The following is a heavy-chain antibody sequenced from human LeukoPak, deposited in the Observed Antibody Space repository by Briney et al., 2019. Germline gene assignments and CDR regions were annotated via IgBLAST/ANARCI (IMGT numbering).Heavy chain of an antibody. CDR1: GFTFSDYY. V-gene: IGHV3-11*04. Sequence: KPGGSLRLSCAASGFTFSDYYMSWIRQAPGKGLEWVSYISSSGSTIYYADSVKGRFTISRDNAKNSLYLEMNSLRAEDTAVYYCARSHSSTSWRGSYFDYWGQGTLVTVSS. CDR3: ARSHSSTSWRGSYFDY. CDR2: ISSSGSTI. J-gene: IGHJ4*02. D-gene: IGHD2-2*01.